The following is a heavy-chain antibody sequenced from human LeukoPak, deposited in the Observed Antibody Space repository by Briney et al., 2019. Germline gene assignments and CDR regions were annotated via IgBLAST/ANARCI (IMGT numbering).Heavy chain of an antibody. CDR1: GGTFSSYA. CDR3: ARDRRFGELYDP. Sequence: GASVKVSCKASGGTFSSYAISWVRQAPGQGLEWMGGIIPIFGTANYAQKFQGRVTITADESTSTAYMELSSLRSEDTAVYYCARDRRFGELYDPCGQGTLVTVSS. D-gene: IGHD3-10*01. CDR2: IIPIFGTA. J-gene: IGHJ5*02. V-gene: IGHV1-69*13.